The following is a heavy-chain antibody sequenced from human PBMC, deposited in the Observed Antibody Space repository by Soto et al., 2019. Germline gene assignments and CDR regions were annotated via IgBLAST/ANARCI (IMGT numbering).Heavy chain of an antibody. Sequence: EVQLVESGGGLIEPGGSLRLSGAASGFTVSSNYMSWVREAPGKGLEGVSVIYSGGSTYYADSVKGRFTISRHNSKNTLYLHMNSLSAEETASFDCARDSGHCSSTSCFCPSDSVMDVWAQGTTVTVSS. CDR3: ARDSGHCSSTSCFCPSDSVMDV. D-gene: IGHD2-2*01. CDR1: GFTVSSNY. J-gene: IGHJ6*02. V-gene: IGHV3-53*04. CDR2: IYSGGST.